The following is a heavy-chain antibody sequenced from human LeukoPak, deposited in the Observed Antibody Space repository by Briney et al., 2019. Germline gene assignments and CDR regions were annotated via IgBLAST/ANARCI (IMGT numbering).Heavy chain of an antibody. CDR2: TSYDGNNK. V-gene: IGHV3-30-3*01. J-gene: IGHJ4*02. CDR3: ARDHSWGGFDY. CDR1: GFDFSGYA. Sequence: GRSLRLSCAASGFDFSGYAMHWVRQAPGQGLEWVAFTSYDGNNKNYADSVKGRFTVSRDNSKNTLYLQMNSLRVEDTAVYYCARDHSWGGFDYWGQGTLVTFSS. D-gene: IGHD3-16*01.